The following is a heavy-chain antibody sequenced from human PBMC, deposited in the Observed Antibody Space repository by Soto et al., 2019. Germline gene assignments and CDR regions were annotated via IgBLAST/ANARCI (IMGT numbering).Heavy chain of an antibody. CDR3: AKDNRQQLAKGGGVFDF. Sequence: GGSLRLSCAASGFTFSSYGMHWVRQAPGKGLEWVAAVSYDGSNKYFADSVKGRFTISRDNSKNTLYLQMSGLRPEDTAVYYCAKDNRQQLAKGGGVFDFWGQGALVTVSS. D-gene: IGHD6-13*01. CDR2: VSYDGSNK. CDR1: GFTFSSYG. V-gene: IGHV3-30*18. J-gene: IGHJ4*02.